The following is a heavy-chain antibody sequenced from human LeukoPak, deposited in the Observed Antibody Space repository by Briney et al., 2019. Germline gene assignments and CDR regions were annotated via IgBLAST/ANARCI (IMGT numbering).Heavy chain of an antibody. J-gene: IGHJ6*02. Sequence: PSETLSLTRVVSVGXINSGNCWTWVRQSPGEGLEWIGEIHHNGTRNYNPSLKSRVTISADTFKNHFSLIVTSLTAADTAVYYCAAAPILRGEGGEHYKYGMDVWGQGTTVIVSS. CDR1: VGXINSGNC. V-gene: IGHV4/OR15-8*01. CDR2: IHHNGTR. D-gene: IGHD2-2*02. CDR3: AAAPILRGEGGEHYKYGMDV.